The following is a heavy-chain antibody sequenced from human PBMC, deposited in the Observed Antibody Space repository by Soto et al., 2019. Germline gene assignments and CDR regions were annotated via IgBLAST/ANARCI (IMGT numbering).Heavy chain of an antibody. CDR1: GGTFSSYT. CDR3: ARSYCSGGTCFHDWFDP. CDR2: INPILGTA. D-gene: IGHD2-15*01. V-gene: IGHV1-69*01. Sequence: QVQLVQSGAEVKKPGSSVKVSCKASGGTFSSYTINWVRQAPGQGLEWMGRINPILGTANYAQKFQGRVTLTADESTCTAYMELSSLRSEDTAVYYCARSYCSGGTCFHDWFDPWGQGTLVTVSS. J-gene: IGHJ5*02.